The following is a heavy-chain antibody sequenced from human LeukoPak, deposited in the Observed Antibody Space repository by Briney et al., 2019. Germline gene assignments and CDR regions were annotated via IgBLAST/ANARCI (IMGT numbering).Heavy chain of an antibody. J-gene: IGHJ2*01. CDR1: GGSFSGYY. V-gene: IGHV4-34*01. D-gene: IGHD2-2*01. CDR2: INHSGST. CDR3: ARRPGVPAAFGWYFDL. Sequence: KPSETLSLTCAVYGGSFSGYYWSWIRQPPGKGLEWIGEINHSGSTNYNPSLKSRVTISVDTSKNQFSLKLSSVTAADTAVYYCARRPGVPAAFGWYFDLWGRGTLVTVSS.